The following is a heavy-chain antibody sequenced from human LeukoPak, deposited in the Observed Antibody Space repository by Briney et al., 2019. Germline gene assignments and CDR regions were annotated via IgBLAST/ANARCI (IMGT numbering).Heavy chain of an antibody. J-gene: IGHJ4*02. Sequence: ASVKVSCKASGYTVTGYFMHWVGQAAGQGRGGMVGITQTRGGTNYPHKPQDRVPLTRDPSLSPAYLEPSRLRSDDPAVYYCARVPSSGWFIFDYWGQGPLVTVSS. V-gene: IGHV1-2*02. CDR2: ITQTRGGT. CDR3: ARVPSSGWFIFDY. D-gene: IGHD6-19*01. CDR1: GYTVTGYF.